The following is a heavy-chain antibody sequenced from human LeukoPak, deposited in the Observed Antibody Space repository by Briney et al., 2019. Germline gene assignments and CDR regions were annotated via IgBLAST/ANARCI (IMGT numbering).Heavy chain of an antibody. J-gene: IGHJ5*02. CDR1: GYTFTGYY. V-gene: IGHV1-2*02. CDR2: INPNSGGT. Sequence: GASVKVSFKASGYTFTGYYMHWVRQAPGQGLEWMGWINPNSGGTNYAQKFQGRVTMTRDTSISTAYMELSRLRSDDTAVYYCARGRLVTFYWFDPWGQGTLVTVSS. CDR3: ARGRLVTFYWFDP. D-gene: IGHD3-9*01.